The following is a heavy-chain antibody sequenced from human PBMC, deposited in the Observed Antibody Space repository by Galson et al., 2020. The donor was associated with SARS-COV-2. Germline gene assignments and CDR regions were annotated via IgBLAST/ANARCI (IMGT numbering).Heavy chain of an antibody. CDR3: AKDMRSKAAAAILDY. J-gene: IGHJ4*02. CDR2: ISWNSGSI. CDR1: GFTFDDYA. Sequence: GGSLRLSCAASGFTFDDYAMHWVRQAPGKGLEWVSGISWNSGSIGYADSVKGRFTISRDNAKNSLYLQMNSLRAEDTALYYCAKDMRSKAAAAILDYWGQGTLVTVSS. V-gene: IGHV3-9*01. D-gene: IGHD6-13*01.